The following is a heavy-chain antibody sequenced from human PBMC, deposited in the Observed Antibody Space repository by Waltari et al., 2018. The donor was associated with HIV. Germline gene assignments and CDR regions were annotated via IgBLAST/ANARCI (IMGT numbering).Heavy chain of an antibody. J-gene: IGHJ2*01. CDR2: IIPVVGTT. V-gene: IGHV1-69*01. CDR3: ARMATVVDWYFDL. D-gene: IGHD2-15*01. Sequence: QVQLVQSVAEVKKPGSSVKVSCKASGGTFNNYAITWVRQAPGPGLEWMGGIIPVVGTTNYAQKFQGRLTIIADESTSTGYMELSSLRSEDTAVYYCARMATVVDWYFDLWGRGTLVTVSS. CDR1: GGTFNNYA.